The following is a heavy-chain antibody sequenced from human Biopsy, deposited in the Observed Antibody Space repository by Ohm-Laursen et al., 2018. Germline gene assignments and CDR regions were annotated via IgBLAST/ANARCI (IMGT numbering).Heavy chain of an antibody. J-gene: IGHJ4*02. Sequence: VSSVKVSCKAYGYTFNDYYIHWVRQSPGQGLEWMGWVNPNSGATNSAEKFRGRVTLTRDTSISAVYIELRRLKSDDAAVYFCARDRMTDVFGGPTRTDVFDSWGQGTPVTVSS. CDR3: ARDRMTDVFGGPTRTDVFDS. V-gene: IGHV1-2*02. CDR1: GYTFNDYY. CDR2: VNPNSGAT. D-gene: IGHD3-10*01.